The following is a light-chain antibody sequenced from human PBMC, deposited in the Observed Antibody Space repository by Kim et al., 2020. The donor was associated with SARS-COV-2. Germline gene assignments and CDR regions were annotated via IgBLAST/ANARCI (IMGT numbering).Light chain of an antibody. V-gene: IGKV3-15*01. CDR1: QSVSSN. Sequence: SVSPGERATLSCRASQSVSSNLAWYQQKPGQAPRLLIYGASTRATGIPARFSGSGSGTEFTLTISSLQSEDFAVYYCQQHNNWPLAFGGGTKLEI. CDR2: GAS. J-gene: IGKJ4*01. CDR3: QQHNNWPLA.